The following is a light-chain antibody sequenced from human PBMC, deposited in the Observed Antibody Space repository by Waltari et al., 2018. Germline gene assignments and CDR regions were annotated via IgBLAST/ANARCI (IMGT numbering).Light chain of an antibody. CDR3: QQYGSSPLA. J-gene: IGKJ1*01. CDR2: GAS. V-gene: IGKV3-20*01. Sequence: EIVLTQSPGTLSLSPGERATLSCRASQTISSSDLAWYQQKPGQAPRLLIDGASSRATGIPDRFSGSGSGTDFTLTISRLEPEDFAVYYCQQYGSSPLAFGQGTKVIIK. CDR1: QTISSSD.